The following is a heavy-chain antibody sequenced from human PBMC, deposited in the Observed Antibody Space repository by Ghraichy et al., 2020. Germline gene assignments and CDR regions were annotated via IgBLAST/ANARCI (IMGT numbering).Heavy chain of an antibody. Sequence: GGSLRLSCAASGFTFSTYSMNWVRQAPGKGLEWVSSISSSRGNIHYANSVKGRFTISRDNAKNSLFLQMNSLRSEDTAVYYCARDAVYWNYFDTWGQGTLV. D-gene: IGHD1-26*01. CDR2: ISSSRGNI. CDR1: GFTFSTYS. V-gene: IGHV3-21*01. CDR3: ARDAVYWNYFDT. J-gene: IGHJ4*02.